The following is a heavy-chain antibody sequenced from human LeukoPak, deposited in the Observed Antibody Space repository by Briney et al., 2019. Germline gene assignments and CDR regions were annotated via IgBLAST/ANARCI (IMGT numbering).Heavy chain of an antibody. CDR3: ARDVTSSSSESDY. CDR1: GFTFSSYS. CDR2: ISSSSSYI. D-gene: IGHD6-6*01. V-gene: IGHV3-21*01. J-gene: IGHJ4*02. Sequence: GGSLRLSCAASGFTFSSYSMNWVRQAPGKGLEWVSSISSSSSYIYYADSVKGRFTISRDNAKNSLYLQMNSLRAEDTAVYYCARDVTSSSSESDYWGQGTLVTVSS.